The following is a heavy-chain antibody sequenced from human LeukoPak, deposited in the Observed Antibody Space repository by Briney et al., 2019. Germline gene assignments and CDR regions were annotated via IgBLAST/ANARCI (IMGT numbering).Heavy chain of an antibody. D-gene: IGHD1-1*01. CDR2: VNSGDGT. CDR1: GFTFSYYG. V-gene: IGHV3-23*01. CDR3: AKRQPYYFDY. Sequence: GGSLRLSCAASGFTFSYYGMSWVRQAPGKGLEWVSSVNSGDGTYYADSVRGRFTISRDKSRNTLYLQMNSLRADDTAIYYCAKRQPYYFDYWGEGTLVTVSS. J-gene: IGHJ4*02.